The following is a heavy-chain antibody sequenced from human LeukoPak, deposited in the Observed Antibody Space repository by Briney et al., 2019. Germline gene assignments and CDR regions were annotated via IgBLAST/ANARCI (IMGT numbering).Heavy chain of an antibody. CDR2: IYYSGST. J-gene: IGHJ6*02. D-gene: IGHD3-9*01. CDR1: GGSISTYY. Sequence: PSETLSLTCTVSGGSISTYYWSWIRQPPGKGLEWIGYIYYSGSTNYSPSLNSRVTMSVDTSKNQFSLTLSSVTAADTAVYYCARVRPDYDILTGFGMDVWGQGTTVTVSS. CDR3: ARVRPDYDILTGFGMDV. V-gene: IGHV4-59*01.